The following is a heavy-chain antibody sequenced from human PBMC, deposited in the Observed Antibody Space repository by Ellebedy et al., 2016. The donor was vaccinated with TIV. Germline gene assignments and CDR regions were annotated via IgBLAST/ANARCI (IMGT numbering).Heavy chain of an antibody. CDR2: FYPHDSDS. CDR3: SRRGLLGCWYAD. D-gene: IGHD6-13*01. CDR1: GYNFTTYS. Sequence: GESLKISCRGSGYNFTTYSIAWVRQMPGKGLEWMGIFYPHDSDSRYSPSFQGHVTISADKSISTAYLALSRLKASDTGIYYCSRRGLLGCWYADWGQGTLVTVSS. V-gene: IGHV5-51*01. J-gene: IGHJ4*02.